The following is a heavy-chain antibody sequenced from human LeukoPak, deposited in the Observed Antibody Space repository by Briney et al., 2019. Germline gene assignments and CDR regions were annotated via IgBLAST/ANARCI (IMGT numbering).Heavy chain of an antibody. Sequence: PPGGSLRLSCAASGFTFSNYWLTWVRQAPGQGLEWVANIKQDGSEKHYVDSVKGRFTISRVNAKNSLYLQMNSLRAEDTAVYYCARDRQIAYWGQGTLVTVSS. CDR1: GFTFSNYW. CDR3: ARDRQIAY. CDR2: IKQDGSEK. V-gene: IGHV3-7*01. J-gene: IGHJ4*02.